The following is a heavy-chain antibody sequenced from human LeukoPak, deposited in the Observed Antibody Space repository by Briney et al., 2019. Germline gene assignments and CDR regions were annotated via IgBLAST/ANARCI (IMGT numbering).Heavy chain of an antibody. CDR2: TYYRSKWYN. CDR3: AREKLAEYSSSSDDGIDY. V-gene: IGHV6-1*01. Sequence: SQTLSLTCAISGDSVSSNSAAWNWIRQSPSRGLEWLGRTYYRSKWYNDYAVSVKSRITINPDTSKNQFSLQLNSVTPEDTAVYYYAREKLAEYSSSSDDGIDYWGQGTLVTVSS. J-gene: IGHJ4*02. D-gene: IGHD6-6*01. CDR1: GDSVSSNSAA.